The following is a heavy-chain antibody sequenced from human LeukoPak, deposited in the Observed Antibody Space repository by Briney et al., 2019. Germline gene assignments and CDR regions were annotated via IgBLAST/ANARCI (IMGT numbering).Heavy chain of an antibody. CDR3: ARQVWTYYYYMDV. D-gene: IGHD1-1*01. J-gene: IGHJ6*03. V-gene: IGHV4-39*01. CDR1: GFTFSSYAMH. CDR2: IYYSGST. Sequence: PGGSLRLSCAASGFTFSSYAMHWVRQPPGKGLEWIGSIYYSGSTYYNPSLKSRVTISVDTSKNQLSLKLSSVTAADTAVYYCARQVWTYYYYMDVWGKGTTVTVSS.